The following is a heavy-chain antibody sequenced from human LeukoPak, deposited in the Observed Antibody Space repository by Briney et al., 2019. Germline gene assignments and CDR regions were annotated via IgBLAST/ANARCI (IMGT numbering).Heavy chain of an antibody. CDR2: IYYSGGT. D-gene: IGHD3-3*01. CDR3: ARAQRLRFLEWSNYYYYYMDV. J-gene: IGHJ6*03. Sequence: PSETLSLTCTVSGGSISSYYWSWIRQPPGKGLEWIGYIYYSGGTNYNPSLKSRVTISVDTSKNQFSLKLSSVTAADTAVYYCARAQRLRFLEWSNYYYYYMDVWGKGTTVTVSS. CDR1: GGSISSYY. V-gene: IGHV4-59*01.